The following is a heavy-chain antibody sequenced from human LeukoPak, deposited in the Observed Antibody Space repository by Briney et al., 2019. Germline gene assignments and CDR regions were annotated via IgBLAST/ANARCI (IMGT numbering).Heavy chain of an antibody. CDR1: GFTFSSYG. V-gene: IGHV3-30*03. CDR3: ARGRWGNAFDI. CDR2: ISYDGSNK. D-gene: IGHD2-8*02. Sequence: GGSLRLSCAASGFTFSSYGMHWVRQAPGKGLEWVAVISYDGSNKYYADSVKGRFTISRDNSKNTLYLQMNSLRAEDTAVYYCARGRWGNAFDIWGQGTMVTVSS. J-gene: IGHJ3*02.